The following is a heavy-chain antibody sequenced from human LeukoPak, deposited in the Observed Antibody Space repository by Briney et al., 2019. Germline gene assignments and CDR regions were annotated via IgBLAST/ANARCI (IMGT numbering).Heavy chain of an antibody. V-gene: IGHV3-43D*03. J-gene: IGHJ4*02. CDR3: AKDARRDGYTPLFDY. D-gene: IGHD5-24*01. CDR2: ISWDGGSA. Sequence: GGSPRLSCAASGFTFDGYAMHWVRQAPGKGLEWVSLISWDGGSAYYADSVKGRFTISRDNSKNSLYLHMYSLRTEDSALYYCAKDARRDGYTPLFDYWGQGTLLTVSS. CDR1: GFTFDGYA.